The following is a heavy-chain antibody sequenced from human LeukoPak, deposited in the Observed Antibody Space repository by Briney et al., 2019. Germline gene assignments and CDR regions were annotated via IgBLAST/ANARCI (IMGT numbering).Heavy chain of an antibody. J-gene: IGHJ4*02. V-gene: IGHV1-69*01. CDR1: GGTFSSYA. CDR3: ARVVVVPAARRPLYYFDY. D-gene: IGHD2-2*01. Sequence: ASVKVSCKASGGTFSSYAISWVRQAPGQGLEWMGGIIPIFGTANYAQKFQGRVTITADESTSTAYMELSSLRSEDTAVYYCARVVVVPAARRPLYYFDYWGQGPLVTVSS. CDR2: IIPIFGTA.